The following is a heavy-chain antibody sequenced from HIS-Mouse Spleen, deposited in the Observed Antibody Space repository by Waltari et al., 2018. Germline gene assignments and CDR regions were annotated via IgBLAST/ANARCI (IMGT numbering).Heavy chain of an antibody. J-gene: IGHJ4*02. CDR1: GYTFTSYD. Sequence: QVQLVQSGAEVKKPGASVKVSCKASGYTFTSYDINWVRQATGQGLEWMGWTKPKSGNTGYAQKVKRRSTMTRNTSISTAYMELSSLRSEDTAVYYCARGHDYSNYFDYWGQGTLVTVSS. CDR3: ARGHDYSNYFDY. CDR2: TKPKSGNT. D-gene: IGHD4-4*01. V-gene: IGHV1-8*01.